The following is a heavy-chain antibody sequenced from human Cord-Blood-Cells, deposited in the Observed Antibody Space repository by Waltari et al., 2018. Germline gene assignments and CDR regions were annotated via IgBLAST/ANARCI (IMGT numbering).Heavy chain of an antibody. Sequence: QVQLQQWGAGLLKPSETLSLTCAVYGGSFSGYYWSWIRQPPGKGLEWIGEINHSGSTNYNPSLKSRVTISVDTSKNQFSLKLSSVTAADTAVYYCARFGYSSFFDYWGQGTLVTVSS. CDR2: INHSGST. J-gene: IGHJ4*02. D-gene: IGHD6-13*01. CDR3: ARFGYSSFFDY. V-gene: IGHV4-34*01. CDR1: GGSFSGYY.